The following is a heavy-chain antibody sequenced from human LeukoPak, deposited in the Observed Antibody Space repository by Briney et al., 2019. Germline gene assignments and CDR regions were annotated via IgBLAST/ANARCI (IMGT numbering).Heavy chain of an antibody. CDR1: GFTFRSYG. Sequence: PGGSLRLSCAASGFTFRSYGMHWVRQAPGKGLEGVAVIWYDGSNKYYADSVKGRFTISRDNSKNTLYLQMNSLRAEDTAVYYCARDRLEAYSSSWYRSLIAVAGTGIDYWGQGTLVTVSS. J-gene: IGHJ4*02. CDR3: ARDRLEAYSSSWYRSLIAVAGTGIDY. V-gene: IGHV3-33*08. CDR2: IWYDGSNK. D-gene: IGHD6-13*01.